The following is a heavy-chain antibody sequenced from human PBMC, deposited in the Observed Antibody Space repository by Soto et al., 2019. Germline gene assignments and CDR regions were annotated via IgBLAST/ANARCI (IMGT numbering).Heavy chain of an antibody. J-gene: IGHJ5*02. CDR2: IIPIFGTA. V-gene: IGHV1-69*13. Sequence: SVKGSWKAAGGAFSGDAISWVRQAPGQGPEWMGGIIPIFGTANYAQKFQGRVTITADESTSTAYMELSSLRSEDTAVYYCARASLYCSSTSCQINWFDPWGQGTLVTVS. CDR1: GGAFSGDA. D-gene: IGHD2-2*01. CDR3: ARASLYCSSTSCQINWFDP.